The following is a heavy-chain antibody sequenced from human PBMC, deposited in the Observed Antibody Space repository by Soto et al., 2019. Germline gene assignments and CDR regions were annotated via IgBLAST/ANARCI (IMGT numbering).Heavy chain of an antibody. CDR1: DGSISSGGYY. CDR3: ARVWKMVRGSIPPGLDV. J-gene: IGHJ6*02. Sequence: LSLPNTVSDGSISSGGYYWSWIRQHPGKGLEWIGYIYYSGSTYYNPSLKSRVTISVDTSKNQFSLKLSSVTAADTAVYYCARVWKMVRGSIPPGLDVWGQGPTVTVSS. CDR2: IYYSGST. D-gene: IGHD3-10*01. V-gene: IGHV4-31*03.